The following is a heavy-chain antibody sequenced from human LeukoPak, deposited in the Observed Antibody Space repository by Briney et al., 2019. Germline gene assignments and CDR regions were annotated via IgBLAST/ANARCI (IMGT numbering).Heavy chain of an antibody. CDR1: GGSISSYY. CDR3: ARGDFWSGSAYYFDY. V-gene: IGHV4-59*01. CDR2: IYYSGST. Sequence: SETLSLTCTVSGGSISSYYWSWIRQPPGKGLEWIGYIYYSGSTNYNPSLKSRVTISVDTPKNQFSLKLSSVTAADTAVYYCARGDFWSGSAYYFDYWGQGTLVTVSS. D-gene: IGHD3-3*01. J-gene: IGHJ4*02.